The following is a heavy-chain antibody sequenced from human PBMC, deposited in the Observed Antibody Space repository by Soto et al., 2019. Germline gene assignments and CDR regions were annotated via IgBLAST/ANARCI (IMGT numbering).Heavy chain of an antibody. J-gene: IGHJ4*01. CDR1: AFTFSSNS. CDR2: ISTTGDFI. Sequence: PGGSLRLPCADSAFTFSSNSMHWIRQAPGKGLEWVSPISTTGDFISYADSVRGRFSISRDNAKNSLYLQMLSLRVEDTAIYYCARGHDIVVAAGSIRVAYCGYWGHGPL. V-gene: IGHV3-21*01. CDR3: ARGHDIVVAAGSIRVAYCGY. D-gene: IGHD2-2*02.